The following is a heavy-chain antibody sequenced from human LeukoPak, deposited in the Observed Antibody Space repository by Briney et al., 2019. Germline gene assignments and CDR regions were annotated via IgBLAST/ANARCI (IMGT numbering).Heavy chain of an antibody. CDR3: ARDIDRVFNWFDP. CDR1: GYTFTNYI. CDR2: INPGNGNT. Sequence: APVKVSCKASGYTFTNYIIHWVRQAPGQRLEWMGWINPGNGNTKYSQNFQGRVTITTDTSASTAYMELSSLRFEDTAVYYCARDIDRVFNWFDPWGQGTQVTVSS. V-gene: IGHV1-3*01. J-gene: IGHJ5*02. D-gene: IGHD6-13*01.